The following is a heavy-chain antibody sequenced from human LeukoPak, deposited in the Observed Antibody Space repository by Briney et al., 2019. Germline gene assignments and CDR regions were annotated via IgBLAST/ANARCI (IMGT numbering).Heavy chain of an antibody. CDR3: ARELGYCSSTSCYTRFDY. J-gene: IGHJ4*02. D-gene: IGHD2-2*02. V-gene: IGHV3-7*01. CDR2: IKQDGSEK. Sequence: GGSLRLSCAGSGFRFSGYWMSWVRQAPGKGLEWVANIKQDGSEKYYVDSVKGRFTISRDNAKNSLYLQMNSLRAEDTAVYYCARELGYCSSTSCYTRFDYWGQGTLVTVSS. CDR1: GFRFSGYW.